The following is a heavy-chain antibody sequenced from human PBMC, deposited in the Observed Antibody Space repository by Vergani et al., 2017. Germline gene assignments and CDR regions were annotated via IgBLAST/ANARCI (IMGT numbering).Heavy chain of an antibody. J-gene: IGHJ6*02. D-gene: IGHD6-13*01. CDR2: IKSKTDGGTT. CDR1: GFTFSNAW. CDR3: TTDRLAAAGSPYYYYYYGMDV. Sequence: EVQLVESGGGLVKPGGSLRLSCAASGFTFSNAWMSWVRQAPGKGLEWVGRIKSKTDGGTTDYAAPVKGRFTISRDDSKNTLYLQMNSLKTEDTAVYYCTTDRLAAAGSPYYYYYYGMDVWGQGTTVTVSS. V-gene: IGHV3-15*01.